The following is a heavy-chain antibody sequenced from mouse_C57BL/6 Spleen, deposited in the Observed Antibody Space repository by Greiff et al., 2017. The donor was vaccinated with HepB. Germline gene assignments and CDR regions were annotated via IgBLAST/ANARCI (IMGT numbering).Heavy chain of an antibody. CDR2: IDPEDGET. CDR3: AIQSALNYFDY. V-gene: IGHV14-2*01. Sequence: VQLQQSGAELVKPGASVKLSCTASGFNIKDYYMHWVKQRTEQGLEWIGRIDPEDGETKYAPNFQGKATITAVTSSNTAYLAHSSLTSVDTAVYYCAIQSALNYFDYWGQGTTLAVSS. J-gene: IGHJ2*01. CDR1: GFNIKDYY.